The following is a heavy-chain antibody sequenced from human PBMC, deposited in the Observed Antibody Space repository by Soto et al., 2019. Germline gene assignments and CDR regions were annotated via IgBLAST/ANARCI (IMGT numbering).Heavy chain of an antibody. CDR3: ARARGGATMVRGVSPF. V-gene: IGHV3-33*01. J-gene: IGHJ4*02. CDR2: IWYDGGNK. D-gene: IGHD3-10*01. Sequence: PGGSLRLSCAASGFTFSSYGMHWVRQAPGKGLEWVAVIWYDGGNKYYADSVKGRFTISRDNSKNTLYLQMNSLRAEDTAVYYCARARGGATMVRGVSPFWGQGSLVTVAS. CDR1: GFTFSSYG.